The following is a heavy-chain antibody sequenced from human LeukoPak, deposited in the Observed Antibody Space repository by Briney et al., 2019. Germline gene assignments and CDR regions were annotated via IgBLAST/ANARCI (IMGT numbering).Heavy chain of an antibody. Sequence: SETLSLTCTVSGGSISSGSYYWSWIRQPAGKGLEWIGRIYTSGSTNYNPSLKSRVTISVDTSKNQFSLKLSSVTAADTAVYYCAREGTSNYYFDYWGQGTLVTVSS. CDR2: IYTSGST. CDR3: AREGTSNYYFDY. V-gene: IGHV4-61*02. D-gene: IGHD2-2*01. CDR1: GGSISSGSYY. J-gene: IGHJ4*02.